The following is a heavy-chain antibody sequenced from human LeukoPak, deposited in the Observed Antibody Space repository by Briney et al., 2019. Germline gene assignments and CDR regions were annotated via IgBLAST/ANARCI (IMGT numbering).Heavy chain of an antibody. Sequence: GGSLRLSCAASGFSLGSYTVSWVRQAPGKGLEWVSSISSNSSYKFYADSVKGRFTISRDNAKSSLFLQMNSLRADDTALYYCARVSKRSMDYWGQGTLVTVSS. CDR1: GFSLGSYT. J-gene: IGHJ4*02. D-gene: IGHD5/OR15-5a*01. CDR2: ISSNSSYK. CDR3: ARVSKRSMDY. V-gene: IGHV3-21*01.